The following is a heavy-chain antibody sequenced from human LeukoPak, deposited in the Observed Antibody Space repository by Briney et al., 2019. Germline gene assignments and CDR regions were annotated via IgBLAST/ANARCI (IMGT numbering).Heavy chain of an antibody. D-gene: IGHD3-22*01. V-gene: IGHV3-23*01. J-gene: IGHJ4*02. CDR2: ISGGGGSA. CDR3: ASYYDSSGYYRFDY. CDR1: RFIFNNFA. Sequence: PGGSLRLSCAASRFIFNNFAMSWVRQAPGKGLEWVSVISGGGGSAYYADSVKGRFTISRDNSKNTLYLQMNSLRAEDTAVYYCASYYDSSGYYRFDYWGQGTLVTVSS.